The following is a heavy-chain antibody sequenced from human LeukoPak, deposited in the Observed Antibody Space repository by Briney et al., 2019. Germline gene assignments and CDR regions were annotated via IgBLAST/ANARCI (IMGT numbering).Heavy chain of an antibody. D-gene: IGHD6-19*01. CDR1: GFTFSSYW. V-gene: IGHV3-74*01. CDR3: ARVIYSGWEGELSD. J-gene: IGHJ4*02. Sequence: PGGSLRLSCEASGFTFSSYWMHWVRQAPGKGLVWVSRINSDGSTTSYADSVMGRFTISRDNAKNTLYLQMNSLRAEDTAVYYCARVIYSGWEGELSDWGQGTLVTVSS. CDR2: INSDGSTT.